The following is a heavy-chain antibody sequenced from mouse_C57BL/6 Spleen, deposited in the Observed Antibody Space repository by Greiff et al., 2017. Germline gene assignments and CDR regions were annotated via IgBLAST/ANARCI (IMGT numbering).Heavy chain of an antibody. CDR2: INYDGSST. CDR1: GFTFSDYY. CDR3: ARIGYGLYAMDY. D-gene: IGHD1-1*02. V-gene: IGHV5-16*01. J-gene: IGHJ4*01. Sequence: EVMLVESEGGLVQPGSSMKLSCTASGFTFSDYYMAWVRQVPEKGLEWVANINYDGSSTYYLDSLKSRFIISRDNAKNILYLQMSSLKSEDTATYYCARIGYGLYAMDYWGQGTSVTVSS.